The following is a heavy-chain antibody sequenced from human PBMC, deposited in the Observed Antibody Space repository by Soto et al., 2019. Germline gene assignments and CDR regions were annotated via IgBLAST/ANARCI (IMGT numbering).Heavy chain of an antibody. Sequence: QVQLVQSGAEVKKPGASVRVSCKASGYTVTSYYMHWVRQAPGQGPEWMGMINPSSGGTDYAQKFQGTVTMTRDTSTSTVYMELSSLRSEDTAVYYCTRSIITTTGTDAFDLWGQGTLVTVSS. J-gene: IGHJ3*01. CDR3: TRSIITTTGTDAFDL. CDR1: GYTVTSYY. V-gene: IGHV1-46*03. D-gene: IGHD1-1*01. CDR2: INPSSGGT.